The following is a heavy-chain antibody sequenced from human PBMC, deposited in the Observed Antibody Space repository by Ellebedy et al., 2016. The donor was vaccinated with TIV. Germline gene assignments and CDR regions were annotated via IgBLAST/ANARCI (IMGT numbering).Heavy chain of an antibody. V-gene: IGHV1-2*02. J-gene: IGHJ6*03. D-gene: IGHD6-13*01. CDR3: ARFGYSSSWYSYYYYYMDV. CDR1: GYTFTGYY. CDR2: INPNSGGT. Sequence: ASVKVSXXASGYTFTGYYMHWVRQAPGQGLEWMGWINPNSGGTNYAQKFQGRVTMTRDTSISTAYMELSSLRSEDTAVYYCARFGYSSSWYSYYYYYMDVWGKGTTVTVSS.